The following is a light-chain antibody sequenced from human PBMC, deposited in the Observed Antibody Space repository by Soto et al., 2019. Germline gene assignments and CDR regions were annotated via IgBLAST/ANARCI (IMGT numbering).Light chain of an antibody. Sequence: QSVLTQPRSVSGSPGQSVSISCTGTISDVAGYNYVSWYQHHPGKAPKLLISDVTKRPSWVPDRFSGSKSGNTASLTISELQAEDEADYYCSSYGGNNNLVFGGGTKLTVL. J-gene: IGLJ2*01. CDR2: DVT. V-gene: IGLV2-11*01. CDR3: SSYGGNNNLV. CDR1: ISDVAGYNY.